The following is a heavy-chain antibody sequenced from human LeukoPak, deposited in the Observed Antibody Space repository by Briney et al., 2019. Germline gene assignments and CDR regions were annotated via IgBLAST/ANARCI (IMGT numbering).Heavy chain of an antibody. CDR1: GYTFTSYG. J-gene: IGHJ6*02. CDR2: ISAFNLYT. CDR3: ARFYYYGSGNDWYFYGMDV. D-gene: IGHD3-10*01. Sequence: ASVKVSCKASGYTFTSYGISWVRQAPGQGLEWMGWISAFNLYTKYAQKVQGRVTMTADTTTDTAYMELRSLRSDDTAVYYCARFYYYGSGNDWYFYGMDVWGQGTTVTVSS. V-gene: IGHV1-18*01.